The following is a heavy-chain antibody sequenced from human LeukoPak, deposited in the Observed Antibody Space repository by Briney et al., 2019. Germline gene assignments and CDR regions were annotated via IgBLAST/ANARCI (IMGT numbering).Heavy chain of an antibody. J-gene: IGHJ4*02. CDR2: IDSDGGTT. CDR3: ARSIVGATTWFDY. V-gene: IGHV3-74*01. CDR1: GFAFSSYW. D-gene: IGHD1-26*01. Sequence: PGGSLRLSCTASGFAFSSYWMHWVRLTPGKGLVWVSRIDSDGGTTNYADSVKGRFTISRDNAKNTLYLQISSLRAEDTAVCFCARSIVGATTWFDYWGQGTLVAVSS.